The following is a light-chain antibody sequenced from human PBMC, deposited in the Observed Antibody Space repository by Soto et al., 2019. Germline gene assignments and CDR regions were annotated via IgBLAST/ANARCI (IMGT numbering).Light chain of an antibody. V-gene: IGKV1-33*01. CDR2: DAS. CDR3: QQYDNLPRLT. J-gene: IGKJ4*01. CDR1: HDISNY. Sequence: IQMTQSPSSLSASVGERVTITCQASHDISNYLNWYQQKPVKAPKLLIYDASNLETGVPSRFSGSGSETDFTFTISSLQPEDIATYYCQQYDNLPRLTFGGGTKVEIK.